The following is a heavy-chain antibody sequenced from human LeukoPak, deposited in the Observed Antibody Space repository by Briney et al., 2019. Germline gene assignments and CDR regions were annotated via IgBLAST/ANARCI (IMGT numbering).Heavy chain of an antibody. J-gene: IGHJ4*02. CDR2: ITSSGSSI. V-gene: IGHV3-11*01. D-gene: IGHD6-13*01. CDR3: VRGGDSSNRKRSLGF. Sequence: PGGSLRLSCAASGFTFSDYYMSWIRQAPGKGLEWVSYITSSGSSIYYADSVKGRFTISRDNAKNSLYLQMNSLKTEDTAVYYCVRGGDSSNRKRSLGFWGQGTLVTVSS. CDR1: GFTFSDYY.